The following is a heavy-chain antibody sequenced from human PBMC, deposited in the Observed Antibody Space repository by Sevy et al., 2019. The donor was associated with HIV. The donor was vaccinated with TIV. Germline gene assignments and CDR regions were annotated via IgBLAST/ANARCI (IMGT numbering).Heavy chain of an antibody. J-gene: IGHJ3*02. CDR2: DYYTGGT. CDR1: GGSINSDH. Sequence: SETLSLTCTVSGGSINSDHWNWIRRPPGKGLEWIGFDYYTGGTNDNPSLKNRVTMSVDRTKNQFSLKLTSVTAADTAVYYCARRNDFDIWGQGTMVTVSS. V-gene: IGHV4-59*08. CDR3: ARRNDFDI.